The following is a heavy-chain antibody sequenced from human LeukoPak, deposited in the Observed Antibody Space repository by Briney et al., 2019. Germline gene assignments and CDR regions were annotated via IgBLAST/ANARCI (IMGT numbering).Heavy chain of an antibody. Sequence: SETLSLTCTVSGGSISSSSYYWGWIRQPPGKGLEWIGSIYYSGSAYYNPSLKSRVTIPVDTSKNQFSLKLSSVTAADTAVYYCASGGTSFDPWGQGTLVTVSS. CDR3: ASGGTSFDP. J-gene: IGHJ5*02. D-gene: IGHD3/OR15-3a*01. V-gene: IGHV4-39*01. CDR1: GGSISSSSYY. CDR2: IYYSGSA.